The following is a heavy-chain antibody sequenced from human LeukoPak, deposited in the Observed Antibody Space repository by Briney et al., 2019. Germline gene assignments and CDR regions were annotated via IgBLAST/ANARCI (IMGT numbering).Heavy chain of an antibody. CDR2: ISSSSSYI. J-gene: IGHJ6*02. V-gene: IGHV3-21*01. CDR1: GFTFSSYS. Sequence: PGGSLRLSCAASGFTFSSYSMNWVRQAPGKGLEWVSSISSSSSYIYYADSVKGRFTISRDNAKNSLYLQMNSLRAEDTAVYYCARMFCSGGSCYPVRFYYYYYGMDVWGQGTTVTVPS. D-gene: IGHD2-15*01. CDR3: ARMFCSGGSCYPVRFYYYYYGMDV.